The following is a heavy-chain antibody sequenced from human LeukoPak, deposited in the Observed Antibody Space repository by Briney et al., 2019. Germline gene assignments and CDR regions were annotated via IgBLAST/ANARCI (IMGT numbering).Heavy chain of an antibody. Sequence: GSLRLSCAASGFTFSSYSMNWVRQAPGKGREGVSYISSSSSTIYYADSVKGRFTISRDNAKNSLYLQMNSLRAEDTAVYYCARFCSSTSCPSTWGQGTLVTVSS. V-gene: IGHV3-48*01. CDR1: GFTFSSYS. CDR3: ARFCSSTSCPST. CDR2: ISSSSSTI. D-gene: IGHD2-2*01. J-gene: IGHJ5*02.